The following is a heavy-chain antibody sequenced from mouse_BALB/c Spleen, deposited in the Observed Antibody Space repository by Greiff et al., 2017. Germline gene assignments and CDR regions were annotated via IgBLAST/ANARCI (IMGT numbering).Heavy chain of an antibody. J-gene: IGHJ2*01. V-gene: IGHV1-15*01. CDR2: IDPETGGT. CDR3: TRRGPSFDY. Sequence: VKLMESGAELVRPGASVTLSCKASGYTFTDYEMHWVKQTPVHGLEWIGAIDPETGGTAYNQKFKGKATLTADKSSSTAYMELRSLTSEDSAVYYCTRRGPSFDYWGQGTTLTVSS. CDR1: GYTFTDYE.